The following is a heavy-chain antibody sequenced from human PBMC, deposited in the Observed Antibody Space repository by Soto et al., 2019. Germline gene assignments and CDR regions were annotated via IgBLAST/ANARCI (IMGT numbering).Heavy chain of an antibody. D-gene: IGHD5-18*01. CDR3: AREYSYGSLLLDFDD. J-gene: IGHJ4*02. Sequence: QVQLQESGPGLVKPSGTLSLTCAVSGGSISSSNWWSWVRQPPGKGLEWIGEIYHSGSTNYNPSLKSRVTRAVYKSKNQFSLKLSSVTAADTAVYYCAREYSYGSLLLDFDDWGQGTLVTVSS. CDR1: GGSISSSNW. V-gene: IGHV4-4*02. CDR2: IYHSGST.